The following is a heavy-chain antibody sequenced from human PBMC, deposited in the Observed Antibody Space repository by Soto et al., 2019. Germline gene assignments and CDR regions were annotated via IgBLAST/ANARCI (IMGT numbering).Heavy chain of an antibody. V-gene: IGHV1-3*01. CDR3: VRRHVSATGTRRRYYFDY. J-gene: IGHJ4*02. CDR1: GYTFTSYG. D-gene: IGHD1-7*01. CDR2: INAANGDT. Sequence: ASVKVSCKASGYTFTSYGIHWVRQAPGQRLEWMGWINAANGDTKYSPKFQGRVTITRDTSASTAYMELSSLRSEDTAVYYCVRRHVSATGTRRRYYFDYWGQGTLVTVSS.